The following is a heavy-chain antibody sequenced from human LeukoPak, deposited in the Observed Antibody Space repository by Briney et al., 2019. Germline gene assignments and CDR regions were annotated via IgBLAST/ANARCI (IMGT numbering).Heavy chain of an antibody. CDR1: GYSLSSGYY. CDR3: ARDMRLRLGLGAFDI. V-gene: IGHV4-4*07. D-gene: IGHD3-16*01. J-gene: IGHJ3*02. CDR2: LYTSGST. Sequence: SESLSLTCTVSGYSLSSGYYWSWIRQPAGKGLEWIGRLYTSGSTNYNPSLKSRVTMSVDTSKNQFSLKLSSVTAADAAVYYCARDMRLRLGLGAFDIWGQGTMVTVSS.